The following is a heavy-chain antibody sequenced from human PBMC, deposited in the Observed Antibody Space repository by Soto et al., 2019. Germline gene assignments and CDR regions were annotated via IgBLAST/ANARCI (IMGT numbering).Heavy chain of an antibody. CDR2: ILSLESHK. D-gene: IGHD2-8*01. Sequence: GGSLRLSCSGFGFNFSDYYMNWIRQSPVKGLEWVSSILSLESHKYYAASVMGRFSVSRDNAKRSLFLQMNNLRAEDTGIYFCATGLKDTSNRPSFDSWGPGTPVTVSS. J-gene: IGHJ4*02. V-gene: IGHV3-11*01. CDR3: ATGLKDTSNRPSFDS. CDR1: GFNFSDYY.